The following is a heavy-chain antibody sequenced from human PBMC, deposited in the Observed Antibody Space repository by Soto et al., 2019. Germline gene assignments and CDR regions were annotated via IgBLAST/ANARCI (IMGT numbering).Heavy chain of an antibody. CDR3: ARVARGYSYGPENV. D-gene: IGHD5-18*01. Sequence: GESLKSSCAAPGCNESSYGMKWVRQAPGKGLEWVSYISSSGSTIYYADSVKGRFTISRDNAKNSLYLQMNSLRAEDTAVYYCARVARGYSYGPENVWGQGTTVTVSS. CDR1: GCNESSYG. V-gene: IGHV3-48*03. CDR2: ISSSGSTI. J-gene: IGHJ6*02.